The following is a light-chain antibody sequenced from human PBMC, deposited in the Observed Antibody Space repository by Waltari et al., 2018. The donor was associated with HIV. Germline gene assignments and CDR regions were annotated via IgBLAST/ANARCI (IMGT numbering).Light chain of an antibody. Sequence: QSALTQPPSASGSPGQSVTISCTGTGNDVGGYNYVSWYQLHPGKAPKLLIYDVNKRPSGVPDRFSGSKSGNTASLTVSGLQGNDEADYYCSSYAGSAVVVGGGTKLTVL. CDR2: DVN. V-gene: IGLV2-8*01. CDR3: SSYAGSAVV. J-gene: IGLJ2*01. CDR1: GNDVGGYNY.